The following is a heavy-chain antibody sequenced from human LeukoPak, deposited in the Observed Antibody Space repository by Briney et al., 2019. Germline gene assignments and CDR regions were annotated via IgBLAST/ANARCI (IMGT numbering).Heavy chain of an antibody. CDR3: ARDYADYVGYFFFDY. CDR1: GFTFNNYA. J-gene: IGHJ4*02. Sequence: GGSLRLSCAASGFTFNNYAMNWVPQAPGKGLEWVSSLSGGGETTYYADSAKGRFTISRDNSQNTLYLQMNSLRAEDTAVYYCARDYADYVGYFFFDYWGQGTLVTVSS. CDR2: LSGGGETT. D-gene: IGHD4-17*01. V-gene: IGHV3-23*01.